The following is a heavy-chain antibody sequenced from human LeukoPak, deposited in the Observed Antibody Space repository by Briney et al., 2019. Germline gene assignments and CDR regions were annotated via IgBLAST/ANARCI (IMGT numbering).Heavy chain of an antibody. V-gene: IGHV3-21*01. CDR2: ISSSSSYI. J-gene: IGHJ4*02. CDR3: ARAYDYYDSSGYYSELDY. D-gene: IGHD3-22*01. Sequence: GGSLRLSCAASGFTFSSYEMNWVRQAPGKGLEWVSSISSSSSYIYYADSVKGRFTISRDNAKNSLYLQMNSLRAEDTAVYYCARAYDYYDSSGYYSELDYWGQGTLVTVSS. CDR1: GFTFSSYE.